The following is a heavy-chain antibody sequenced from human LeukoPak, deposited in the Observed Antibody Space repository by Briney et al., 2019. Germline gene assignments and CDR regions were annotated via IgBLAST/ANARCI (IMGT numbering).Heavy chain of an antibody. J-gene: IGHJ1*01. D-gene: IGHD6-13*01. CDR3: ALTVSSSWYGYFQH. V-gene: IGHV1-69*05. Sequence: SVKVSCKASGGTFSSYAISWVRQAPGRGLEWMGRIIPIFGTANYAQKFQGRVTITTDESTSTAYMELSSLRSEDTAVYYCALTVSSSWYGYFQHWGQGTLVTVSS. CDR2: IIPIFGTA. CDR1: GGTFSSYA.